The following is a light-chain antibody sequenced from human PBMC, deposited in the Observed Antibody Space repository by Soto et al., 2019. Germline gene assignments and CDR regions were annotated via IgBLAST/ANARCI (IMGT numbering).Light chain of an antibody. V-gene: IGKV3-15*01. Sequence: EIVMTQSPATLSVSPGESATLSCRASQSVSNNLAWYQQKPGQAPRLLIYGASTRATGIPARFSGSGSGTEFIPTISSLQSEDFAVYYCQQYNTWSPLTFGGGTKVETK. CDR2: GAS. J-gene: IGKJ4*01. CDR1: QSVSNN. CDR3: QQYNTWSPLT.